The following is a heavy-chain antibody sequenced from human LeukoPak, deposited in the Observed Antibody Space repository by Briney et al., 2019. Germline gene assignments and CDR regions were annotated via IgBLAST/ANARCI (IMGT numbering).Heavy chain of an antibody. J-gene: IGHJ5*02. D-gene: IGHD3-22*01. CDR1: GGSISSGGYY. Sequence: SETLSLTCTVSGGSISSGGYYWSWIRQHPGKGLEWIGYIYYSGSTYYNPSLKSRVTISVDTSKNQFSLKLSSVTAADTAVYYCARDSSGYGGWFDPWGQGTLVTVSS. V-gene: IGHV4-31*03. CDR2: IYYSGST. CDR3: ARDSSGYGGWFDP.